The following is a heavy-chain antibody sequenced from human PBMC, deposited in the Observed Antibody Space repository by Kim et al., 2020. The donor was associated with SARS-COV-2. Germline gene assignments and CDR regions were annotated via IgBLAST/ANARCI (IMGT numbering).Heavy chain of an antibody. Sequence: GGSLRLSCAASGFSFDDYAMHWVRQVPWKGLEWVSGISWNSGSIAYADSVKGRFTVSRDTAKNSLYLQMDSMRPVDTAFYYCAKGLSTVTSYGMDVWGQGTTVTVSS. V-gene: IGHV3-9*01. J-gene: IGHJ6*02. CDR3: AKGLSTVTSYGMDV. D-gene: IGHD4-17*01. CDR2: ISWNSGSI. CDR1: GFSFDDYA.